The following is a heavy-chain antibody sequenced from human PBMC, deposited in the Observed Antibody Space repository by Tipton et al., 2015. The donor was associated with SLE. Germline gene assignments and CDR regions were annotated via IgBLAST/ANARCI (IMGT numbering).Heavy chain of an antibody. V-gene: IGHV4-34*01. CDR2: INHSGST. Sequence: TLSLTCAVYGGSFSGYYWGWICQPPGKGLEWIGEINHSGSTNYNPSLKSRVTISVATSKNQFSLKLSSVTAADTAVYYCASLGDCSSTSCYLFDYWGQGPLVTVSS. CDR3: ASLGDCSSTSCYLFDY. D-gene: IGHD2-2*01. J-gene: IGHJ4*02. CDR1: GGSFSGYY.